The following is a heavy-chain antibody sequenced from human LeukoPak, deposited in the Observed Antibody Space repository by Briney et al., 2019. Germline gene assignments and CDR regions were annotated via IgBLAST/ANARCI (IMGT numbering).Heavy chain of an antibody. Sequence: PSETLSFTCTVSGGSISGYYWNWIRQPPGKGLEWIGYIYYSGSTNYNPSLKSRLTVSLDPSKNQFSLKLSSVTAADTAVYYCARAHLSETDFDYWGQGTLVTVSS. J-gene: IGHJ4*02. CDR1: GGSISGYY. CDR3: ARAHLSETDFDY. V-gene: IGHV4-59*01. D-gene: IGHD3-3*01. CDR2: IYYSGST.